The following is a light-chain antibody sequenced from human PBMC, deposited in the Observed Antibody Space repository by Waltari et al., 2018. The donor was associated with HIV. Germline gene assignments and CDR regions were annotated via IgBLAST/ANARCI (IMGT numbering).Light chain of an antibody. CDR1: RSDVGGYKY. V-gene: IGLV2-14*01. J-gene: IGLJ1*01. CDR3: SSYTGSSTRYV. CDR2: EVS. Sequence: QSALTQPASVSGSPGQSITMSCTGTRSDVGGYKYVSWYQQYPGKAPKLMIYEVSNRPSGVSNRFSGPKSGNTASLTISGLQTEDEADYYCSSYTGSSTRYVFGTGTKVTVL.